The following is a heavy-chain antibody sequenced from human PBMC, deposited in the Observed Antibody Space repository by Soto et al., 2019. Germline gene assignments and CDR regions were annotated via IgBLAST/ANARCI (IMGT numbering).Heavy chain of an antibody. CDR2: IIPIFGTA. V-gene: IGHV1-69*13. Sequence: SVKVSCKASGGTFSSYAISWVRQAPGQGLEWMGGIIPIFGTANYAQKFQGRVTITADESTSTAYMELSSLRSEDTAVYYCARGLRQLVLSQKFDYWGQGTLVTVSS. D-gene: IGHD6-13*01. CDR1: GGTFSSYA. CDR3: ARGLRQLVLSQKFDY. J-gene: IGHJ4*02.